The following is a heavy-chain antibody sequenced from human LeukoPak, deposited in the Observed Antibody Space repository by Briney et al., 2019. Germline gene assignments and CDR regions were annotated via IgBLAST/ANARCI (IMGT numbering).Heavy chain of an antibody. J-gene: IGHJ4*02. Sequence: ASVKVSCKVSGYTLTELSMHWVRQAPGKGLEWMGGFDPEDGETIYAQKFQGRVTMTEDTSTDTAYMELSSLRSEDTAVYYCAKAGSYSSVFDYWAREPWSPSPQ. CDR2: FDPEDGET. CDR3: AKAGSYSSVFDY. CDR1: GYTLTELS. V-gene: IGHV1-24*01. D-gene: IGHD1-26*01.